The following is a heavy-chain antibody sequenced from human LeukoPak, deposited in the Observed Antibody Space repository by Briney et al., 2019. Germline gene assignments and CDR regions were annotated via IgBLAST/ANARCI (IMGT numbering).Heavy chain of an antibody. CDR2: INHSGST. D-gene: IGHD4-17*01. CDR3: ARHGGLRYGDYVRRKSEFDY. J-gene: IGHJ4*02. V-gene: IGHV4-34*01. CDR1: GGSFSGYY. Sequence: KPSETLSLTCAVYGGSFSGYYWSWIRQPPGKWLEWIGEINHSGSTNYNPSLKSRVTISVDTSKNQFSLKLSSVTAADTAVYYCARHGGLRYGDYVRRKSEFDYWGQGTLVTVSS.